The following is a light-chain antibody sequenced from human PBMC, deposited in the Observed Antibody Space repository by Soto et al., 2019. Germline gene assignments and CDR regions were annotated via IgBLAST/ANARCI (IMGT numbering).Light chain of an antibody. CDR1: SSDIGTYNL. J-gene: IGLJ1*01. V-gene: IGLV2-23*02. CDR3: YSYTGSSRYV. Sequence: QSALTQPASVSGSPGQSITISCTGFSSDIGTYNLVSWYQQHPGKAPKLMIYEVTKRPSGVSNRFSGSKSGHTASLTVSGLQGEDEADYYCYSYTGSSRYVFGPGTKLTVL. CDR2: EVT.